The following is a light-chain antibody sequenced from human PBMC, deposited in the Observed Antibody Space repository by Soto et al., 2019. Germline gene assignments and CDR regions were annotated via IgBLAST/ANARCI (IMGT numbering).Light chain of an antibody. CDR2: QGT. CDR3: TSFSSSTSLYV. J-gene: IGLJ1*01. Sequence: QSALTQPASVSGSLGQSITISCTGTTSAIAGYNYISWYQQLPGKAPKLMIYQGTIRPSGISNRVSGSKSGNTASLTISGRQAEDEADYYCTSFSSSTSLYVFGTGTKVTVL. CDR1: TSAIAGYNY. V-gene: IGLV2-14*01.